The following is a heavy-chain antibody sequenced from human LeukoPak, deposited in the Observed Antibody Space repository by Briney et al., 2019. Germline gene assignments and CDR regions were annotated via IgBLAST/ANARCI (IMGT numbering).Heavy chain of an antibody. V-gene: IGHV3-9*01. CDR3: ARDIKEMGTIRWIFDY. J-gene: IGHJ4*02. Sequence: PGRSLTLTCAASGFTFYDYAMHWVRQAPGKGLEWVSGISWNSGSIVYADSVKGRFTISRDNAKNSLYLQMNSLRAEDTALYYCARDIKEMGTIRWIFDYWGQGTLVTVSS. CDR1: GFTFYDYA. D-gene: IGHD5-24*01. CDR2: ISWNSGSI.